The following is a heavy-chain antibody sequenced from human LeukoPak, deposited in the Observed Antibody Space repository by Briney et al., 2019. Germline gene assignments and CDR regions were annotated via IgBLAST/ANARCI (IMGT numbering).Heavy chain of an antibody. CDR1: GFTFDDYA. J-gene: IGHJ4*02. CDR2: ISWNSGTV. D-gene: IGHD2-2*01. V-gene: IGHV3-9*01. CDR3: AKGHCSSTSYYSGFDY. Sequence: GRSLRLSCAASGFTFDDYAMHWVRQAPGKGLEWVSGISWNSGTVGYADSVKGRFTISRDNAKNSLYLQMNSLRAEDTAFYYCAKGHCSSTSYYSGFDYWGQGTLVTVSS.